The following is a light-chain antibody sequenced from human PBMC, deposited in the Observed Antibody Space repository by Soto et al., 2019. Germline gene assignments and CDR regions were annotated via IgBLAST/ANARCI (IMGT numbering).Light chain of an antibody. CDR2: MNN. CDR3: ATWDDTLSGWV. Sequence: QLVLSQPPSASATPGQRVTISCSGSNSNIGTSSVYWFQQLPGTAPKLLIYMNNQRPSGVPDRFSGSKSGTSASLAISGLRSEDEADYYCATWDDTLSGWVFGGGTKLTVL. CDR1: NSNIGTSS. V-gene: IGLV1-47*01. J-gene: IGLJ3*02.